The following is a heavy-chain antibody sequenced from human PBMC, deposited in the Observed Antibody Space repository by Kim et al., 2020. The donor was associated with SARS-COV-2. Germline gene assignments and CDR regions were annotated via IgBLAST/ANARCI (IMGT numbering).Heavy chain of an antibody. J-gene: IGHJ6*02. D-gene: IGHD3-9*01. CDR3: ARGGGYFDWLPYYGMDV. V-gene: IGHV1-69*13. CDR2: IIPIFGTA. Sequence: SVKVSCKASGGTFSSYAISWVRQAPGQGLEWMGGIIPIFGTANYAQKFQGRVTITADESTSTAYMELSSLRSEDTAVYYCARGGGYFDWLPYYGMDVWGQGTTVTVSS. CDR1: GGTFSSYA.